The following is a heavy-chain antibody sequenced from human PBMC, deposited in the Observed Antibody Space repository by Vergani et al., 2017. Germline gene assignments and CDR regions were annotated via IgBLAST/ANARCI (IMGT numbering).Heavy chain of an antibody. D-gene: IGHD1-1*01. J-gene: IGHJ5*02. Sequence: QVQLVQSGAEVKKPGSSVKDSCKASGGTFSSYAISWVRQAPGQGLEWMGGIIPIFGTANYAQKFQGRVTITADESTSTAYMELSSLRSDDTAVYYCARRTTGTWWFDPWGQGTLVTVSS. V-gene: IGHV1-69*12. CDR2: IIPIFGTA. CDR1: GGTFSSYA. CDR3: ARRTTGTWWFDP.